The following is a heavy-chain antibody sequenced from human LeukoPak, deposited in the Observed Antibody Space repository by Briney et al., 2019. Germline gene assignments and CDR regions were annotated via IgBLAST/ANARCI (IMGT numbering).Heavy chain of an antibody. Sequence: SETLSLTCAVYGGSFSGYYWSWIRQPPGKGLEWIGEINHSGSTNYNPSLKSRGTISVDTSKNQFSLKLSSVTAAGTAVYYCARSRRWFVELLAGYFDYWGQETLVTVSS. CDR1: GGSFSGYY. CDR2: INHSGST. D-gene: IGHD3-10*01. J-gene: IGHJ4*02. CDR3: ARSRRWFVELLAGYFDY. V-gene: IGHV4-34*01.